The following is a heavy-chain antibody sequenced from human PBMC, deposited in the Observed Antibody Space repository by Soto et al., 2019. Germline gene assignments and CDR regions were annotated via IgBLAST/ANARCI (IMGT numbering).Heavy chain of an antibody. D-gene: IGHD3-10*01. V-gene: IGHV4-31*03. Sequence: SETLSLTCTVSGGSISSGGYYWSWIRQHPGEGLEWIGYIYYSGSTYYNPSLKSRVTISVDTSKNQFSLKLSSVTAADTAVYYCARDPTQYGWLDPWGQGTLVIVSS. CDR1: GGSISSGGYY. CDR2: IYYSGST. CDR3: ARDPTQYGWLDP. J-gene: IGHJ5*02.